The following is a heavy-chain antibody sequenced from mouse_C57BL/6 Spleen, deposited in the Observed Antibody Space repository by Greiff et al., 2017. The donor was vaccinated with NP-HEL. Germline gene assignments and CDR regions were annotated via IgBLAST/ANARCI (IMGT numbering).Heavy chain of an antibody. CDR2: IDPETGGT. V-gene: IGHV1-15*01. CDR3: TRRGIYYGNWFAY. CDR1: GYTFTDYE. J-gene: IGHJ3*01. D-gene: IGHD2-1*01. Sequence: QVQLKQSGAELVRPGASVTLSCKASGYTFTDYEMHWVKQTPVHGLEWIGAIDPETGGTAYNQKFKGKAILTADKSSSTAYMELRSLTSEDSAVYYCTRRGIYYGNWFAYWGQGTLVTVSA.